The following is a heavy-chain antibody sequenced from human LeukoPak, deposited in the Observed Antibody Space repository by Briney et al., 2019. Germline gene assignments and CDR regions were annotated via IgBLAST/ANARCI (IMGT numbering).Heavy chain of an antibody. CDR1: GFTFSSYA. CDR3: AKGPRYDPNLTPFYY. Sequence: GGSLRLSCAASGFTFSSYAMSWVRQAPGKGLEWVSAISGSGGSTYYADSVKGRFTISRDNSKNTLYLQMNSLRAEDTAVYYCAKGPRYDPNLTPFYYWGQGTLVTVSS. J-gene: IGHJ4*02. D-gene: IGHD3-3*01. CDR2: ISGSGGST. V-gene: IGHV3-23*01.